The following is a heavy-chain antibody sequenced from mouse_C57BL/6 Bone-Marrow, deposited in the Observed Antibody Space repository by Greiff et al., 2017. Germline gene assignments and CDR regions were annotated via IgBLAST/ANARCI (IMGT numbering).Heavy chain of an antibody. D-gene: IGHD2-13*01. V-gene: IGHV5-4*01. Sequence: EVHLVESGGGLVKPGGSLTLSCAASGFTFSSYAMSWVRQTPEKRLEWVATISDGGSYTYYPDNVKGRFTISRDNAKNNLYLQMSHLKSEDTAMYYCARDQVTRAMDYWGQGTSVTVSS. CDR1: GFTFSSYA. CDR3: ARDQVTRAMDY. CDR2: ISDGGSYT. J-gene: IGHJ4*01.